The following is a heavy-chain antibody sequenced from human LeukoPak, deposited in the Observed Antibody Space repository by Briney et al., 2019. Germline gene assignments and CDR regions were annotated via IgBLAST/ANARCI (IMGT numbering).Heavy chain of an antibody. CDR3: ARDRASRFDY. CDR1: GFTFSSYA. Sequence: TGGSLRLSCAASGFTFSSYAMHWVRQAPGKGLEYVSAISSNGGSTYYANSVKGRFTISRDNSKNTLYLQMGSLRAEDMAVYYCARDRASRFDYWGQGTLVTVSS. D-gene: IGHD2-2*01. J-gene: IGHJ4*02. CDR2: ISSNGGST. V-gene: IGHV3-64*01.